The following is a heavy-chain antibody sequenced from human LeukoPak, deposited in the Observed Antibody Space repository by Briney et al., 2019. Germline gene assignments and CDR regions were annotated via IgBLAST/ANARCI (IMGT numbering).Heavy chain of an antibody. V-gene: IGHV4-59*08. J-gene: IGHJ5*02. CDR2: IYYTGST. Sequence: PSETLSLTCTVSGGSSSSHCWSWIRQPPGKGLEWIGYIYYTGSTNYNPSLNSRVTISLDTSKNQFSLKLSSLTAADTAVYYCARRSYPGGLDPWGQGILVTVSS. CDR1: GGSSSSHC. CDR3: ARRSYPGGLDP. D-gene: IGHD3-10*01.